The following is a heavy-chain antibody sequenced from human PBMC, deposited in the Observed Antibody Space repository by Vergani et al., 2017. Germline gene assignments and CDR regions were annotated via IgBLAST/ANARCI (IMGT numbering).Heavy chain of an antibody. CDR3: TGHVPCGDGACLHFDH. V-gene: IGHV5-51*01. D-gene: IGHD2-21*01. CDR1: ESSFISNE. CDR2: INPIDSKV. J-gene: IGHJ4*02. Sequence: VQLVQSGAEVKKPGESLKISCKYSESSFISNEIAWVRQMSGKGLQWMGNINPIDSKVAYSPSFQGQAIMSLDKSITTAYLQWRRLKASDTAIYYCTGHVPCGDGACLHFDHWGQGTQVTVSS.